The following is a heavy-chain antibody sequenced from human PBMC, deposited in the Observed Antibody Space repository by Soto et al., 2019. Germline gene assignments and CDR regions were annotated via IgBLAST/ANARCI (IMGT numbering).Heavy chain of an antibody. D-gene: IGHD4-17*01. CDR2: IYYSGST. J-gene: IGHJ5*02. Sequence: QLQLQESDPGLVKPSETLSLTCTVSGDSISNNNYYWGWIRQPPGKGLEWIGSIYYSGSTYYNPSLNSRVTISVDTSKNQFSLRLTSVTAADTAIYYCARTDYASWFDPWGQGTRVIVSS. CDR1: GDSISNNNYY. CDR3: ARTDYASWFDP. V-gene: IGHV4-39*01.